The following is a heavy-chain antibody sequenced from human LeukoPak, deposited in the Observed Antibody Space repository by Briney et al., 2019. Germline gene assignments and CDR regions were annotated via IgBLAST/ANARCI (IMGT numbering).Heavy chain of an antibody. J-gene: IGHJ3*02. CDR2: IYYSGST. Sequence: SETLSLTCTVSGGSISSYYWSWIRQPPGKGLEWIGYIYYSGSTNYNPSLKSRVTISIDTSKNQFSLKVNSVTAADTAVYYCARSADLGSGWYLAFDIWGQGTMVTVSS. V-gene: IGHV4-59*01. CDR1: GGSISSYY. D-gene: IGHD6-19*01. CDR3: ARSADLGSGWYLAFDI.